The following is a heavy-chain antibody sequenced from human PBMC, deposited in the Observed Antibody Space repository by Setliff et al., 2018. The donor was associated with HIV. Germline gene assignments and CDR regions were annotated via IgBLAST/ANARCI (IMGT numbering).Heavy chain of an antibody. D-gene: IGHD6-6*01. CDR2: IHYNGRT. CDR1: GDSITNDDYY. J-gene: IGHJ1*01. Sequence: SETLSLTCTVSGDSITNDDYYWGWIRQPPGKGLEWIAIIHYNGRTYYDPSLKSRVTIFVDTSKTQFYLKLRSVTASDTAVYYCARDPAPSSSASYFQHWGQGTPVTVSS. CDR3: ARDPAPSSSASYFQH. V-gene: IGHV4-39*02.